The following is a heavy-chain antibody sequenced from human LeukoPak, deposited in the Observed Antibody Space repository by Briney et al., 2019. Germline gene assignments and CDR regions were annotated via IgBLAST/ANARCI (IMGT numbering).Heavy chain of an antibody. J-gene: IGHJ5*02. CDR1: GGSFSSYA. D-gene: IGHD5-12*01. CDR2: IIPILGTA. CDR3: ASHIAYSGYDYCFDP. Sequence: SVNVSCKSSGGSFSSYAISWVRQAPGQGIEWMGGIIPILGTANYAQKFQGRVTITADESTSTAYMELSSLRSEDTAVYYCASHIAYSGYDYCFDPWGQGTLVTVSS. V-gene: IGHV1-69*01.